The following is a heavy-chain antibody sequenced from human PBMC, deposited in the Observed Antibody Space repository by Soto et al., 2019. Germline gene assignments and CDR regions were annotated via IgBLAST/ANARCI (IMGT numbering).Heavy chain of an antibody. V-gene: IGHV3-33*03. CDR2: IWYDGGKK. CDR3: ATELLFSCSSYGGPFN. CDR1: GFTFSSFA. Sequence: QVQLVESGGGVVQPGKSLRLSCAASGFTFSSFAMHWVRKAPGKGLEWVAIIWYDGGKKSYAASVEGRFTVSRDNSRNTLYLQMDSLTAEDTGVYYCATELLFSCSSYGGPFNGGQGTMVTVSS. D-gene: IGHD4-17*01. J-gene: IGHJ4*02.